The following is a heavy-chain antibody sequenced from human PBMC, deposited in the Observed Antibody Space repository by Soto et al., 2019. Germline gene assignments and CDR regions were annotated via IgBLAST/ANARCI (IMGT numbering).Heavy chain of an antibody. Sequence: QVQLQESGPGLVKASQTLSLTCTVSGGSITTGGYFWSWIRQHPGKGLEWIGYIYYSGTTHHNPSLKSRVTISVDTSKNQFSLKLSSVTAADTAVYYCARVVSGSYFDYWGQGTLVTVSS. CDR2: IYYSGTT. CDR3: ARVVSGSYFDY. V-gene: IGHV4-31*03. CDR1: GGSITTGGYF. D-gene: IGHD1-26*01. J-gene: IGHJ4*02.